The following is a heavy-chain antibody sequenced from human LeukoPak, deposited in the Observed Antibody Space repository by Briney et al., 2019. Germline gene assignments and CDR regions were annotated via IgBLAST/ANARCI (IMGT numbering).Heavy chain of an antibody. CDR1: GFSLSNGGVG. CDR2: IYWNDDK. CDR3: VLGQGYYDSTGYYAGY. Sequence: ASGPTLVNPTQTLTLTCTCSGFSLSNGGVGVGWIRQPPGKALEWLAIIYWNDDKRYSPSLKSRPTITQDTSKNQVVLTVTNVDPVDTATYYCVLGQGYYDSTGYYAGYWGQGTLVTVSS. V-gene: IGHV2-5*01. D-gene: IGHD3-22*01. J-gene: IGHJ4*02.